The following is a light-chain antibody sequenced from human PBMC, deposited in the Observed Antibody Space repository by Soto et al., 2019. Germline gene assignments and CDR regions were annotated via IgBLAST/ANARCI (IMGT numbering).Light chain of an antibody. V-gene: IGKV1-5*01. CDR3: QQYENYWT. CDR2: DAS. Sequence: IQMTQSPFTLYSSFGDRVTITCRASQTISSWLAWYQQIPGKAPKLLIYDASNLESGVPSRFIGSGSGTEFTLTISSLKPEDFAVDYCQQYENYWTFGQGTKVDIK. J-gene: IGKJ1*01. CDR1: QTISSW.